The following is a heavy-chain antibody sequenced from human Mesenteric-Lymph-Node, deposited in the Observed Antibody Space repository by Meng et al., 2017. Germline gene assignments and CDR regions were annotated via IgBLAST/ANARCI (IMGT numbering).Heavy chain of an antibody. CDR1: GGSIRNDQG. V-gene: IGHV4-4*02. Sequence: QWQLHESGPGRVKPSWPLSLTCDVSGGSIRNDQGWSWVRQAPGKGLEWIGEIYHSGRTNYNPSVKSRVSMSVDKSQNHFSLRLSSVTAADTAVYYCTTLYGDSISWGQGTLVTVSS. CDR3: TTLYGDSIS. CDR2: IYHSGRT. D-gene: IGHD4-17*01. J-gene: IGHJ4*02.